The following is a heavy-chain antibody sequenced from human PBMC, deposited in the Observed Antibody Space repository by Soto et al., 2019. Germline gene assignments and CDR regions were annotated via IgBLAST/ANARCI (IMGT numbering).Heavy chain of an antibody. CDR1: GFSVSSKY. J-gene: IGHJ4*01. CDR2: TYTGATT. D-gene: IGHD1-1*01. V-gene: IGHV3-53*01. Sequence: GSLRLSCAASGFSVSSKYMNWVRQAPGKGLEWVSVTYTGATTYYADSVKGRFTISRDNSKNTVYLQMSSLRAEDTAVYYCAREGDGYNYYFDYWGQGTLVTVSS. CDR3: AREGDGYNYYFDY.